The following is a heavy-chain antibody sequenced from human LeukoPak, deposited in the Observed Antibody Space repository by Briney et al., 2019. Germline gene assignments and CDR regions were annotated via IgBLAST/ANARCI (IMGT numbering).Heavy chain of an antibody. CDR1: GFSFSGYW. CDR3: ARRGSTDY. Sequence: VGSLRLSCAASGFSFSGYWMTWVRQAPGKGREWVANIKEDGSEKYYADFVKGRFTISRDNDKNSLDLQMNSLRAEDTAVYYCARRGSTDYWGQGTLVTVSS. V-gene: IGHV3-7*03. D-gene: IGHD2/OR15-2a*01. J-gene: IGHJ4*02. CDR2: IKEDGSEK.